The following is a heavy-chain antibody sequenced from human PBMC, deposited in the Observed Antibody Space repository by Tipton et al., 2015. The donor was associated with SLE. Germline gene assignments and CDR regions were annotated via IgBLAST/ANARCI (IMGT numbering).Heavy chain of an antibody. J-gene: IGHJ3*01. V-gene: IGHV5-51*03. CDR3: ARRGSQLAFDV. CDR1: GYSFTSYW. CDR2: IYPGDSDT. Sequence: QLVQSGAEVKKPGESLKISCKGSGYSFTSYWIGWVRQMPGKGLEWMGIIYPGDSDTRYSPSFQGQVTISADRSTAYLQWSSLKSSGTAMYYCARRGSQLAFDVWGQGTMVTVSS. D-gene: IGHD1-26*01.